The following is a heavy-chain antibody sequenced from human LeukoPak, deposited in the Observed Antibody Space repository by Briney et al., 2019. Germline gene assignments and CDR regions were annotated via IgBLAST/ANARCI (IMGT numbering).Heavy chain of an antibody. V-gene: IGHV3-43*02. Sequence: PGGSLRLSCTASGFTFDDYAMHWVRQAPGKGLEWVSLISGSGGSTYYADSVKGRFTISRDNSKNSQYLQMNSLRNEDTALYYCAKDIDIVVGVAATGDAFDIWGQGTMVTVSS. D-gene: IGHD2-15*01. CDR3: AKDIDIVVGVAATGDAFDI. CDR2: ISGSGGST. CDR1: GFTFDDYA. J-gene: IGHJ3*02.